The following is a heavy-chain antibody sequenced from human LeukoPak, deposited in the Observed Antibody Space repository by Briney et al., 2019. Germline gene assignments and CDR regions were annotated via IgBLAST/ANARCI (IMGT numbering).Heavy chain of an antibody. J-gene: IGHJ4*02. Sequence: PSETLSLTCTVSGGSISSYYWSWIRQPPGKGLEWIGYIYYSGSTNYNPSLKSRVTISVDTSKNQFSLKLSSVTAADTAVYYCARDGTAAGTWIDYWGQGTLVTVSS. CDR1: GGSISSYY. V-gene: IGHV4-59*01. CDR2: IYYSGST. CDR3: ARDGTAAGTWIDY. D-gene: IGHD6-13*01.